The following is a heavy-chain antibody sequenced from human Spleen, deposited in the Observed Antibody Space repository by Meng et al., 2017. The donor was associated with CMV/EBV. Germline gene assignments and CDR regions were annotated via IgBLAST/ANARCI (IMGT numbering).Heavy chain of an antibody. V-gene: IGHV1-2*02. Sequence: SGYTVTDYYIHWVRQDNRQGLEWMGWINPTSGGTHYRQKFQDRVTMTRDTSISTAYMELSRLRSDDTAVYYCARGGAYCGGDCYPRPWGQGTLVTVSS. CDR2: INPTSGGT. CDR1: GYTVTDYY. J-gene: IGHJ5*02. D-gene: IGHD2-21*01. CDR3: ARGGAYCGGDCYPRP.